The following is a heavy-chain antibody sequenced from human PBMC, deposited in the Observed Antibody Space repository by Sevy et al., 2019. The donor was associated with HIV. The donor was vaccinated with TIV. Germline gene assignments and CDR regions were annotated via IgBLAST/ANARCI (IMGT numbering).Heavy chain of an antibody. CDR3: AKSYFGSGTSYGMDL. Sequence: GGSLRLSCVASGFTFDTYWMQWVRQAPGQGLEWVANIRQDGSEKYYVDSVRGRFTISRDNAKNSLFLQLNSLRADDTAIYYCAKSYFGSGTSYGMDLWGRGTTVTVSS. CDR2: IRQDGSEK. D-gene: IGHD3-10*01. V-gene: IGHV3-7*01. J-gene: IGHJ6*02. CDR1: GFTFDTYW.